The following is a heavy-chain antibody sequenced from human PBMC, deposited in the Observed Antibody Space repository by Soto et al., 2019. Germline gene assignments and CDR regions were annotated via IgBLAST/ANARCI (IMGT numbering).Heavy chain of an antibody. V-gene: IGHV4-39*01. CDR1: GGSISSSRCH. Sequence: SETLSLTCTVSGGSISSSRCHWGWIRQPPGKGLEWIASIKYSGTTFYNPSLKSRVTLSVDTSKNQFALKLSSVTAADTAVYYCARSMTTVVTLDYWGQGTLVTVSS. CDR2: IKYSGTT. CDR3: ARSMTTVVTLDY. D-gene: IGHD4-17*01. J-gene: IGHJ4*02.